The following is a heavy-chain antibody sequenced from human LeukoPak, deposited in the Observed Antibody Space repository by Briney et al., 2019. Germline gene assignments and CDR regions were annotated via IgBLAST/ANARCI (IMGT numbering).Heavy chain of an antibody. CDR1: GGSITSYY. D-gene: IGHD6-13*01. CDR2: IYCSGST. CDR3: ARHIPGNPYFDY. Sequence: SETLSLTCTVSGGSITSYYWSWIRQPPGKGLEWIGYIYCSGSTTYNPPLKSRVTISVETSKNQFSLKLRSVTAADTAIYYCARHIPGNPYFDYWGQGTLVTVSS. J-gene: IGHJ4*02. V-gene: IGHV4-59*08.